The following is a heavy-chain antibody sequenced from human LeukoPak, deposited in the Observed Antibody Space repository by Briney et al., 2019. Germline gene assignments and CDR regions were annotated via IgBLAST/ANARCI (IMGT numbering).Heavy chain of an antibody. V-gene: IGHV1-69*04. CDR1: GGTFSSYA. Sequence: ASVKVSCKASGGTFSSYAISWVRQAPGQGLEWMGRIIPILGIANYAQKFQGRVTITADKSTSTAYMELSSLRPEDTAVYYCARDCSSTSCPSHYWGQGTLVTVSS. J-gene: IGHJ4*02. D-gene: IGHD2-2*01. CDR2: IIPILGIA. CDR3: ARDCSSTSCPSHY.